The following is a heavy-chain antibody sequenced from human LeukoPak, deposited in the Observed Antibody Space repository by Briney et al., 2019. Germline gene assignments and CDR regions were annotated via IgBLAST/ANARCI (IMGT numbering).Heavy chain of an antibody. CDR3: ARQGSSSWYKAFDI. V-gene: IGHV4-61*02. Sequence: SQTLSLTCTVSGGSISGGSYYWSWIRQPAGKGLEWIGRIYTSGSTNYNPSLKSRVTISVDTSKNQFSLKLSSVTAADTAVYYCARQGSSSWYKAFDIWGQGTMVTVSS. D-gene: IGHD6-13*01. J-gene: IGHJ3*02. CDR2: IYTSGST. CDR1: GGSISGGSYY.